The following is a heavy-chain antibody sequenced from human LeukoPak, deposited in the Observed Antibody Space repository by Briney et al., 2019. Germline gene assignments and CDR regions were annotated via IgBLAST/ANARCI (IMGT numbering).Heavy chain of an antibody. CDR3: AKDLKEVACIMDY. D-gene: IGHD6-19*01. CDR1: GFTFSSYG. V-gene: IGHV3-30*18. CDR2: ISYDGSNK. J-gene: IGHJ4*02. Sequence: GWSLRLSCVASGFTFSSYGMHWVRQAPGKGVEGVADISYDGSNKYYSDSVKGRFSISRDNSKNTLYLQMNNLRAQGTAVYYCAKDLKEVACIMDYWGQGTLVTVSS.